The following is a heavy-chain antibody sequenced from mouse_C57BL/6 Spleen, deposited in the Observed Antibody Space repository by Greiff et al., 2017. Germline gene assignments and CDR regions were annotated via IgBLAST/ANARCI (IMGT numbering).Heavy chain of an antibody. J-gene: IGHJ3*01. CDR3: ARRDSDPAWFAY. Sequence: QVQLQQSGAELAKPGASVKLSCKASGYTFTSYWMHWVKQRPGQGLEWIGYINPSSGYTKSNQKFKDKATLTAYKSSCTAYMQLSSLTYEDSAVYYCARRDSDPAWFAYWGQGTLVTVSA. V-gene: IGHV1-7*01. CDR2: INPSSGYT. CDR1: GYTFTSYW.